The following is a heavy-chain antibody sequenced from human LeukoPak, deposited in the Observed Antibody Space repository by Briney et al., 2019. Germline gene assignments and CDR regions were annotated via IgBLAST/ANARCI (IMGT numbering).Heavy chain of an antibody. Sequence: GGSLRLSCAASGFTFSSYWMSWVRQAPGKGLEWVANIKQDGSEKYYVDSVKGRFTISRDNAKNSLYLQMNSLRAEDTAVYYCASSIRSTMVRGLIITEYYFDYWGQGTLVTVSS. CDR2: IKQDGSEK. CDR1: GFTFSSYW. V-gene: IGHV3-7*03. J-gene: IGHJ4*02. CDR3: ASSIRSTMVRGLIITEYYFDY. D-gene: IGHD3-10*01.